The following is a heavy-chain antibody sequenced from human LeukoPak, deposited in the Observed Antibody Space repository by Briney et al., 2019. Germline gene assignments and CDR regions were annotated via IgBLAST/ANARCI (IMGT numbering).Heavy chain of an antibody. CDR2: IYYSGST. D-gene: IGHD1-20*01. V-gene: IGHV4-59*01. CDR3: ARLTVGRVLRDY. Sequence: SETLSLTCTVSGGSISGYYWSWIRQPPGKGLEWIGYIYYSGSTNYNPSLKSRVTISVDTSKNQFSLKLSSVTAADTAVYYCARLTVGRVLRDYWGQGTLVTVSS. J-gene: IGHJ4*02. CDR1: GGSISGYY.